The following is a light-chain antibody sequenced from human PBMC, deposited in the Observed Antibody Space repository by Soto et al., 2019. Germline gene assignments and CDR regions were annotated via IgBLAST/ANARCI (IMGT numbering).Light chain of an antibody. CDR2: EVS. V-gene: IGLV2-14*01. Sequence: QSALTQPDSVSGSPGQAITISCTGTSSDVGGYNYVSWYQQHPGKAPKLMIYEVSNRPSGVSNRFSGSKSGNTASLTISGLQAEDEADYYCSSYTSSSTLNWVFGGGTKLTVL. CDR3: SSYTSSSTLNWV. CDR1: SSDVGGYNY. J-gene: IGLJ3*02.